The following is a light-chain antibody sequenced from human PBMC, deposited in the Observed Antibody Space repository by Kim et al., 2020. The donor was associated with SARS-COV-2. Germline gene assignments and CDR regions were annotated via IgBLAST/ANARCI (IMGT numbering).Light chain of an antibody. CDR3: QQYGSSPHT. J-gene: IGKJ2*01. CDR1: QSVSSSY. CDR2: GAS. Sequence: EIVLTQSPGTLSLSPGERATLSCRASQSVSSSYLAWYQQKPGQAPRLFIYGASSRATGIPDRFSGRGSGTDLTLTISRLEPEDFAVYYCQQYGSSPHTFGQGTKLEI. V-gene: IGKV3-20*01.